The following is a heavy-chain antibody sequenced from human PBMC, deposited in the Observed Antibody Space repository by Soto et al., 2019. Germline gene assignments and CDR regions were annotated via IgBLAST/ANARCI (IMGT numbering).Heavy chain of an antibody. Sequence: SETLSLTCTVSGGSLTGYYWIWIRQSPGKGLEWIGLIHYTGNTNYNPSLKSRVTISIDTSKNQFSLRLRSATAADTAVYYCARETGASGLPFDFWGQGALVTVSS. CDR3: ARETGASGLPFDF. CDR1: GGSLTGYY. V-gene: IGHV4-59*01. D-gene: IGHD5-12*01. J-gene: IGHJ4*02. CDR2: IHYTGNT.